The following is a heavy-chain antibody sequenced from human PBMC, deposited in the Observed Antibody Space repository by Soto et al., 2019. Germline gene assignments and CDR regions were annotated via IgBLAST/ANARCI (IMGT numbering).Heavy chain of an antibody. CDR3: ASTVTTGTGRGYFDY. V-gene: IGHV1-18*01. Sequence: QVQLVQSGAEVKKPGASVKVSCKASGYTFTDFGITWVRQAPGQGLEWMGGISAYNGNTNYAQEVQGRVTMTTDTPTSTAYRELTSLRSDDTAVYYCASTVTTGTGRGYFDYWGQGTLVTVSS. D-gene: IGHD4-17*01. J-gene: IGHJ4*02. CDR1: GYTFTDFG. CDR2: ISAYNGNT.